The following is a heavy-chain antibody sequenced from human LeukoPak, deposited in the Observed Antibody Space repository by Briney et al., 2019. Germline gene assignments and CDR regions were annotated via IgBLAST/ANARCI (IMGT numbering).Heavy chain of an antibody. CDR3: ARYCSGENCYSRSYDY. D-gene: IGHD2-15*01. CDR2: IHFSGSS. Sequence: SETLSLTCTVSGGSISGYFWSWIRQPPGKGLEWIGYIHFSGSSSHNPSLKSRLTISVDTSKNQFSLKLSSVTAADTAVYYCARYCSGENCYSRSYDYWGQGTPVTVPS. J-gene: IGHJ4*02. CDR1: GGSISGYF. V-gene: IGHV4-59*01.